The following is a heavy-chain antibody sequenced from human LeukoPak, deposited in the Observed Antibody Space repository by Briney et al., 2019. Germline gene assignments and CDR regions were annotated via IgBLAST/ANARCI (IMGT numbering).Heavy chain of an antibody. J-gene: IGHJ4*02. CDR2: ISYDGSNK. V-gene: IGHV3-30*04. D-gene: IGHD1-7*01. CDR1: GFTFSSYA. Sequence: GGSLRLSCAASGFTFSSYAMHWVRQAPGKGLEWVAVISYDGSNKYYADSVKGRFTISRDNSKNTLYLQMNSLRAEDTAVYYCARAFGVYVTGTTFDYWGQGTLVTVSS. CDR3: ARAFGVYVTGTTFDY.